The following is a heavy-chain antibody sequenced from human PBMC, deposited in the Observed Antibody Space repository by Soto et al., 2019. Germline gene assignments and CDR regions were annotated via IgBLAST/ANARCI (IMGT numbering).Heavy chain of an antibody. V-gene: IGHV1-18*01. CDR2: IGAYNGNT. CDR3: ARGGFGVAITKGSWFDP. CDR1: GYTFTSYG. Sequence: ASVKVSCKASGYTFTSYGISWVRQAPGQGLEWMGWIGAYNGNTNYAQKLQGRVTMTTDTSTSTAYMELRSLRSDDTAVYYCARGGFGVAITKGSWFDPWGQGTLVTVSS. J-gene: IGHJ5*02. D-gene: IGHD3-3*01.